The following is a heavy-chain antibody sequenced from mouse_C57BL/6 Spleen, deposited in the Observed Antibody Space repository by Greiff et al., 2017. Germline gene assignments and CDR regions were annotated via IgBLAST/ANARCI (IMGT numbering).Heavy chain of an antibody. CDR2: IYPRSGNT. V-gene: IGHV1-81*01. CDR3: ARLVDYDVHWYFDV. CDR1: GYTFTSYG. D-gene: IGHD2-4*01. Sequence: QVQLKQSGAELARPGASVKLSCKASGYTFTSYGVSWVKQRTGQGLEWIGEIYPRSGNTYYNENFKGKATLTADKSSSTAYMELRSLTSEVSAVYFCARLVDYDVHWYFDVWGTGTTVTVSS. J-gene: IGHJ1*03.